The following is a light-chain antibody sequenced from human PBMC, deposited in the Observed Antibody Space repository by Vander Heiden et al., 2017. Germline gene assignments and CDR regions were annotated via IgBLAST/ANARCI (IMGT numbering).Light chain of an antibody. CDR3: TSYAGSDTLV. CDR2: EVT. Sequence: QSALPQPPSASAPPGQSVTISSTGTSTDVGGYNYVSWYQHHPGRAPNLMIYEVTKRPSGVPARFSGSKSGNTASLTVSGLQADDEADYYCTSYAGSDTLVFGGGTKLTVL. J-gene: IGLJ2*01. V-gene: IGLV2-8*01. CDR1: STDVGGYNY.